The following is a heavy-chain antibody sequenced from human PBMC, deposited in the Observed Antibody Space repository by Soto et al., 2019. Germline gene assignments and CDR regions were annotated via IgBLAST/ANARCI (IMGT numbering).Heavy chain of an antibody. J-gene: IGHJ4*02. Sequence: SETRSRTWTVSGGSISSGAYCWVWIRQPPGKGLDRIGSIYYSGITYDNPSLKSRVTISVDTSKNQFSLNLSSVTAADTAVYYSSIHRWGSGSYVGLIDYWGQGTLVTVSS. CDR1: GGSISSGAYC. CDR2: IYYSGIT. D-gene: IGHD3-10*01. V-gene: IGHV4-39*01. CDR3: SIHRWGSGSYVGLIDY.